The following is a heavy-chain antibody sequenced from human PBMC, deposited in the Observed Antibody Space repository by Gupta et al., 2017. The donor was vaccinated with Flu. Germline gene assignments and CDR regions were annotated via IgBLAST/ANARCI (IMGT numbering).Heavy chain of an antibody. J-gene: IGHJ3*02. Sequence: TLSSNGMHWVRQAPGKGLEWVAVIWTDGVHKYYGGSVEGRFTISRDDSKNILCLQMNSLRAEDAAVYYCANERGPFDAFDIWGQGTMVTVSS. CDR3: ANERGPFDAFDI. D-gene: IGHD3-10*01. CDR1: TLSSNG. CDR2: IWTDGVHK. V-gene: IGHV3-33*06.